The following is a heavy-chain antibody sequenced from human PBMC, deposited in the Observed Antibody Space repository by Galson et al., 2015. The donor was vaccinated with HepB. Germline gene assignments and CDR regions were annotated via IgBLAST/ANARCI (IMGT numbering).Heavy chain of an antibody. CDR2: IIPYLPTP. CDR3: ARIYADIGEVTGLGWFDP. CDR1: GGNFNSFS. V-gene: IGHV1-69*10. D-gene: IGHD2-21*02. J-gene: IGHJ5*02. Sequence: SVKVSCKASGGNFNSFSIDWVRQAPGQGLEWMGGIIPYLPTPNYAQKFQGRLRISADRSTGTVSMELKGLTYEDSAVYYCARIYADIGEVTGLGWFDPWGQGTLVTVSS.